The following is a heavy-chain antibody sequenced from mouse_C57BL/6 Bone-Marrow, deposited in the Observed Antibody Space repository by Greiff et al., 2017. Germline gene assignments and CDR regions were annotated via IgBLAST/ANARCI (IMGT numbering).Heavy chain of an antibody. CDR3: AREDYYGSSFFDY. Sequence: EVQLVESGGGLVKPGGSLKLSCAASGFTFSDYGMHWVRQAPEKGLEWVAYISSGSSTIYYADTVKGRFTISRDNAKNTLFLQMTSVRSEDTAMYYCAREDYYGSSFFDYWGQGTTLTVSS. V-gene: IGHV5-17*01. CDR2: ISSGSSTI. CDR1: GFTFSDYG. D-gene: IGHD1-1*01. J-gene: IGHJ2*01.